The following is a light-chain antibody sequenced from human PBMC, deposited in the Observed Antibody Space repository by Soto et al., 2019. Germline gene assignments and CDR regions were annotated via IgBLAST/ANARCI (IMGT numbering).Light chain of an antibody. CDR2: EVS. J-gene: IGLJ1*01. Sequence: QSALTQPASVSGSPGQSITISCTGTSSDVGSYNLVSWYQQHPGKAPKLMIYEVSKRPSGVSNRFSGSKSGHTASLTISGLQAEDEADYYCCSYAGSSTYVFGTGGKLTVL. CDR1: SSDVGSYNL. CDR3: CSYAGSSTYV. V-gene: IGLV2-23*02.